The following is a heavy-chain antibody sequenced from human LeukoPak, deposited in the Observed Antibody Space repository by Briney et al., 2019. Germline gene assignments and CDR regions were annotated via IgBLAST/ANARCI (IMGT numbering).Heavy chain of an antibody. CDR1: GGSFSGYY. Sequence: SETLSLTRAVYGGSFSGYYWSWIRQPPGKGLEWIGEINHSGSTNYNPSLKSRVTISVDTSKNQFSLKLSSVTAADTAVYYCARRGSLRPFDYWGQGTLVTVSS. V-gene: IGHV4-34*01. CDR3: ARRGSLRPFDY. J-gene: IGHJ4*02. CDR2: INHSGST.